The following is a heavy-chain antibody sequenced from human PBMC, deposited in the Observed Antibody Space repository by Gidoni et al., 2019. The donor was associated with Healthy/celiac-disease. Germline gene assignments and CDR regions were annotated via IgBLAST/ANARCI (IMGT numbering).Heavy chain of an antibody. D-gene: IGHD3-10*01. Sequence: EVQLVESGGGLVKPGGSLRLSCAASGFTFSSYRLNGVRPAPGKGLEGVSSISSSSSYISYADSVKGRFTISRDNAKNSLYLQMNSLRAEDTAVYYCARDNGRVRGVIITSPYYYYGMDVWGQGTTVTVSS. V-gene: IGHV3-21*01. CDR1: GFTFSSYR. J-gene: IGHJ6*02. CDR2: ISSSSSYI. CDR3: ARDNGRVRGVIITSPYYYYGMDV.